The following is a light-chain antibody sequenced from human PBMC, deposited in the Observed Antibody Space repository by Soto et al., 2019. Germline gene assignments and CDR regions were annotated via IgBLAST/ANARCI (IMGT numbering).Light chain of an antibody. CDR2: GNS. CDR1: SSNIGAGYD. Sequence: QSVLTQPPSVSGAPGQRVTISCTGGSSNIGAGYDVHWYQQLPGTAPKLLIYGNSNRPAGVPDRFSGSKSGTSASLAITGLQAEDEADYCCQSYDRSLSGAGVFGTGTKVTVL. CDR3: QSYDRSLSGAGV. V-gene: IGLV1-40*01. J-gene: IGLJ1*01.